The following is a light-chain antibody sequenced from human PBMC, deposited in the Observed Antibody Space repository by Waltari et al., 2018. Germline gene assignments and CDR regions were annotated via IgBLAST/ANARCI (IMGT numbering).Light chain of an antibody. Sequence: DVVMTQSPLSLPITPGQQASMSCRSSQSLVHSDGKTYLNWYQQKPGQPPRRLIYQVSNRDSGVPDRFSGSGAGTDFTLKISRVEAEDVGVYYCIQGTHLPPTFGQGTKVEIK. CDR3: IQGTHLPPT. CDR1: QSLVHSDGKTY. CDR2: QVS. V-gene: IGKV2-30*02. J-gene: IGKJ1*01.